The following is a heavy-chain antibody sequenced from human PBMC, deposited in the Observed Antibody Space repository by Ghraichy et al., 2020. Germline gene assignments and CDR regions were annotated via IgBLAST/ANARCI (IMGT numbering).Heavy chain of an antibody. D-gene: IGHD6-13*01. J-gene: IGHJ4*02. CDR3: ARGRLSSSRTSLEY. Sequence: SETLSLTCTVSGGSISTLFWTWIRQPPGKGLEWIGYISYSGSTNYNPSLKSRVTVSMDTSKNQFSPRLSSVTAADTAVYYCARGRLSSSRTSLEYWGQGALVTVSS. V-gene: IGHV4-59*11. CDR1: GGSISTLF. CDR2: ISYSGST.